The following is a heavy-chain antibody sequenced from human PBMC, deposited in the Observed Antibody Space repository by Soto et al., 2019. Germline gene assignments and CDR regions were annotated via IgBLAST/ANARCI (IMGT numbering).Heavy chain of an antibody. Sequence: QVQLVESGGGVVQPGRSLRLSCAAHRFPFTTCGIHWVREGPGKGLEWVAVISYDGSNKYYADSVKGRFTISRDNSKNTLYLQMNSVRPEDTALYYCVGGQYYFDYRGQGTLVTVSS. J-gene: IGHJ4*02. CDR1: RFPFTTCG. CDR3: VGGQYYFDY. D-gene: IGHD3-10*01. CDR2: ISYDGSNK. V-gene: IGHV3-30*03.